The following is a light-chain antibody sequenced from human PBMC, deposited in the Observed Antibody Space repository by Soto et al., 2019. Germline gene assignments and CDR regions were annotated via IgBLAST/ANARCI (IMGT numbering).Light chain of an antibody. CDR2: GAS. Sequence: TQSPCTLSLSPLARSTLSSRASQSISRRLAWYQQIPGKSPRLLISGASMRASGVPARFSGSGSGTDFTLTISSLQPEDFAPYYCQQYHNGTWTFGQGTKV. CDR1: QSISRR. CDR3: QQYHNGTWT. V-gene: IGKV3-15*01. J-gene: IGKJ1*01.